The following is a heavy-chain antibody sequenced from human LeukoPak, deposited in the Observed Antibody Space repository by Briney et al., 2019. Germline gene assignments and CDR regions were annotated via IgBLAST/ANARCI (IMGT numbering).Heavy chain of an antibody. V-gene: IGHV1-69*04. CDR2: IIPILGIA. CDR3: ASGVGSSGSHYFDS. D-gene: IGHD1-26*01. J-gene: IGHJ4*02. CDR1: GGTXSSYA. Sequence: GASVKVSCKASGGTXSSYALSWVRQAPGHGLEWMGRIIPILGIANYAQNFQGRVTITADKSTSTAYMELSSLRSEDTAVYYCASGVGSSGSHYFDSWGQGTLVTISS.